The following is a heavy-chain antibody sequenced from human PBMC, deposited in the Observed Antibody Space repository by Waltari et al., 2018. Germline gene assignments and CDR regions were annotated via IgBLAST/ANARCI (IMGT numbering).Heavy chain of an antibody. J-gene: IGHJ4*02. D-gene: IGHD4-17*01. Sequence: QVQLQESGPGLVKPSQTLSLTCTVSGGSISSGSYYWSWIRQPAGKGLEWIGYIYTSGSTNYNPSLESRVTISVDTSKNQFSLKLSSVTAADTAVYYCARAPDYGDFQRAYWGQGTLVTVSS. CDR1: GGSISSGSYY. V-gene: IGHV4-61*09. CDR2: IYTSGST. CDR3: ARAPDYGDFQRAY.